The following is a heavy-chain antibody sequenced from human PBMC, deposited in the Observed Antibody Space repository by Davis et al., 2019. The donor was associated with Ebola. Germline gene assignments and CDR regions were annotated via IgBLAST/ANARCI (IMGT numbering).Heavy chain of an antibody. J-gene: IGHJ6*02. V-gene: IGHV4-59*01. Sequence: SETLSLTCTVSGGSINNYFWSWIRQPPGRGLEWIGNIHYLGNTNYNPSLKSRVTMSVDPSKNQFSLKLSSVTAADTAVYYCARGNYGDYIVLYYYNMDVWGQGTTVTVSS. CDR2: IHYLGNT. D-gene: IGHD4-17*01. CDR1: GGSINNYF. CDR3: ARGNYGDYIVLYYYNMDV.